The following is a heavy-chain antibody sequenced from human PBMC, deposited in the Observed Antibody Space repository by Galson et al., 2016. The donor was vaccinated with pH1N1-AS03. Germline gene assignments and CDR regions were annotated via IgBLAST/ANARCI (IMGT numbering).Heavy chain of an antibody. D-gene: IGHD3/OR15-3a*01. CDR2: ISFDGTNK. Sequence: PRLSCAASGFTISNFGMLWVRQAPGQGLEWVAIISFDGTNKYYADSVKGRFSISRDNSKNTSFLQMSALRAEDTAVYYCANDFNYDFWSGYSFYWGQGALVTVSS. V-gene: IGHV3-30*18. J-gene: IGHJ4*02. CDR1: GFTISNFG. CDR3: ANDFNYDFWSGYSFY.